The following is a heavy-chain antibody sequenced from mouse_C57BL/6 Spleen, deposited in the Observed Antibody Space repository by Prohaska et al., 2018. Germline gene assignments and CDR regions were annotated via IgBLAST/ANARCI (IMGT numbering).Heavy chain of an antibody. V-gene: IGHV6-3*01. Sequence: EVKLEESGGGLVQPGGSMKLSCVASGFTFSNYWMNWVRQSPEKGLEWVAQIRLKSDNYATHYAEAVKGRFTISRDDSKSSVYLQMNNLRAEDTGMYYCTADPNAYWGQGTLVTVSA. CDR2: IRLKSDNYAT. J-gene: IGHJ3*01. CDR3: TADPNAY. CDR1: GFTFSNYW.